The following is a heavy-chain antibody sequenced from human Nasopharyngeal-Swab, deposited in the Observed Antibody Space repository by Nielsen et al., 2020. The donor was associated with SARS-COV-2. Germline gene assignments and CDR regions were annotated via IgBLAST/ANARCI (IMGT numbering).Heavy chain of an antibody. D-gene: IGHD3-3*01. Sequence: GGSLRLSCTTSGFTFGDYAMSWFRQAPGKGLEWVGFIRSKTYGGAPEYAASVKGRFTISRDGPESIAYLQMNSLSAEDTAVYYCARDNFWAFDIWGQGTMVTVSS. V-gene: IGHV3-49*01. CDR1: GFTFGDYA. CDR2: IRSKTYGGAP. CDR3: ARDNFWAFDI. J-gene: IGHJ3*02.